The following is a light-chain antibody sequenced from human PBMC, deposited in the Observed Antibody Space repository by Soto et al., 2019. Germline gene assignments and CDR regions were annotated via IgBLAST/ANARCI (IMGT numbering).Light chain of an antibody. V-gene: IGLV2-11*01. Sequence: QSALTQPRSVSGSPGQSVTISCTGTSSDVGTRDYVSWYQQHPGRAPKLMLYHVSKRPSGVPDRFSGSKSGNTASLTISGLQAEDEADYYCCVDASRDRVFGTGTKVTVL. CDR1: SSDVGTRDY. CDR2: HVS. CDR3: CVDASRDRV. J-gene: IGLJ1*01.